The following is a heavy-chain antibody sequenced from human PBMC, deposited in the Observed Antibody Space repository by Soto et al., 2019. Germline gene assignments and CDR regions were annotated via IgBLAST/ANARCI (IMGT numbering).Heavy chain of an antibody. CDR3: ARRGSGSDPPYHGMDV. CDR1: GYNFTIYW. Sequence: GESLKISWKGSGYNFTIYWIGWVRQMPGKGLEWMGIVYPGDSDTTYSPAFQGQVTISADKSTAYLQWGSLKASDTATYYCARRGSGSDPPYHGMDVWGQGTTGTVS. V-gene: IGHV5-51*01. CDR2: VYPGDSDT. J-gene: IGHJ6*02. D-gene: IGHD1-26*01.